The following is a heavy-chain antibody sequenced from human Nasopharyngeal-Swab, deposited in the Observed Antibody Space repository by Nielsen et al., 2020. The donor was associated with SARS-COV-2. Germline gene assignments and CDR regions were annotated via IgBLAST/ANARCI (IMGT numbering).Heavy chain of an antibody. CDR3: ARKGFGNDWFDP. D-gene: IGHD3-16*01. CDR2: IYPGDSDT. V-gene: IGHV5-51*01. Sequence: VRQMPGKDLEWMGIIYPGDSDTRYSPSFQGQVTISADKSISTAYLQWSSLKASDTAMYYCARKGFGNDWFDPWGQGTLVTVTS. J-gene: IGHJ5*02.